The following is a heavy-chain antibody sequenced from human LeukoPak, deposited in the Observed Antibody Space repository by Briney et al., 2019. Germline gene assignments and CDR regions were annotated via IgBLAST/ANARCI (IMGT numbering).Heavy chain of an antibody. CDR3: ARDYLPTGTPPRWFDP. Sequence: GGSLRLSCAASGFTFSRYELNWVRQAPGKGLEWVSSISSSSSYIYYADSVKGRFTISRDNAKDSLYLQMNSLRAEDTAVYYCARDYLPTGTPPRWFDPWGQGTLVTVSS. J-gene: IGHJ5*02. CDR1: GFTFSRYE. CDR2: ISSSSSYI. D-gene: IGHD1-1*01. V-gene: IGHV3-21*01.